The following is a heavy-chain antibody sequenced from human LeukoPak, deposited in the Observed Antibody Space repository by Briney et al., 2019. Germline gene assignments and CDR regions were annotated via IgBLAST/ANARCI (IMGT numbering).Heavy chain of an antibody. CDR3: ARDSGGRQDY. V-gene: IGHV4-39*07. J-gene: IGHJ4*02. D-gene: IGHD2-8*02. CDR1: GGSISSSSYY. Sequence: SETLSLTCTVSGGSISSSSYYWGWIRQPPGKGLEWIGSIYHSGSTNYNPSLKSRVTISVDKSKNQFSLKLSSVTAADTAVYYCARDSGGRQDYWGQGTLVTVSS. CDR2: IYHSGST.